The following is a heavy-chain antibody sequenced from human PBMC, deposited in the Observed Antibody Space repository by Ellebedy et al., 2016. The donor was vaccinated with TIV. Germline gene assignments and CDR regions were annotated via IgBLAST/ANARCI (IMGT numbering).Heavy chain of an antibody. CDR1: GYTFTSYG. J-gene: IGHJ4*02. CDR3: ERAWRDGYNFPLGDY. CDR2: ISAYNGNT. V-gene: IGHV1-18*01. D-gene: IGHD5-24*01. Sequence: AASVKVSCKASGYTFTSYGISWVRQAPGQGLEWMGWISAYNGNTNYAQKLQGRVTMTTDTSTSTAYMELRSLRSDDTAVYYCERAWRDGYNFPLGDYWGQGTLVTVSS.